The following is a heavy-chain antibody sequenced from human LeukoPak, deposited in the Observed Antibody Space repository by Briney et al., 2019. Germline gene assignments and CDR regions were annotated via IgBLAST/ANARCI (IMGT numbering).Heavy chain of an antibody. Sequence: SETLSLTCTVSGGSISSYYWSWIRQPPGKGLEWIGYIYYGGSTNYSPSLKSRVTISVDTSKNQFSLKLSSVTAADTAVYYCARVGARFTVDYFDYWGQGPLVTVSS. CDR1: GGSISSYY. J-gene: IGHJ4*02. D-gene: IGHD3-16*01. CDR3: ARVGARFTVDYFDY. CDR2: IYYGGST. V-gene: IGHV4-59*01.